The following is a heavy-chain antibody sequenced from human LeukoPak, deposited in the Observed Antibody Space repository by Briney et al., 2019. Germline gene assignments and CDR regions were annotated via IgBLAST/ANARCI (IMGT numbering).Heavy chain of an antibody. D-gene: IGHD2-2*01. CDR1: GFTFSSYA. V-gene: IGHV3-23*01. Sequence: GGSLRLSCAAPGFTFSSYAMSWVRQAPGKGLEWVSVISGSGGSTYYADSVKGRFTISRDNSRNTLYLQMNSLRAEDTALYYCAKDRLCSSTSCYAFGIGYWGQGTLVTVSS. CDR3: AKDRLCSSTSCYAFGIGY. CDR2: ISGSGGST. J-gene: IGHJ4*02.